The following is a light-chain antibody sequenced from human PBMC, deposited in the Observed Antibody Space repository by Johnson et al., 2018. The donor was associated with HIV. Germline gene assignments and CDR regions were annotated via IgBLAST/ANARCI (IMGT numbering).Light chain of an antibody. CDR1: SSNIGNNY. J-gene: IGLJ1*01. Sequence: QSVLTQPPSVSAAPGQTVTISCSGSSSNIGNNYVYWYQQLPGTAPKLLIYDNDKRPSGIPDRFSGSKSGTSATLGITGLQTGDEADYYCGTWDSGLGALYVFGTGTKVTVL. CDR2: DND. V-gene: IGLV1-51*01. CDR3: GTWDSGLGALYV.